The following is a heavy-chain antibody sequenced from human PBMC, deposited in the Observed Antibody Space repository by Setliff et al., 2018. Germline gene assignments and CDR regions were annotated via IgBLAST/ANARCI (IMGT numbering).Heavy chain of an antibody. CDR1: GDSFSNYA. Sequence: ASVKVSCKASGDSFSNYAISWVRQAPGQGLEWMGGLIPMFGTPGYAQKFQDRVTITTDESTSTAYMELNSLTSEDTAVYYCATSRPTRGYFDSWGQGTLVTVSS. CDR3: ATSRPTRGYFDS. V-gene: IGHV1-69*05. CDR2: LIPMFGTP. J-gene: IGHJ4*02.